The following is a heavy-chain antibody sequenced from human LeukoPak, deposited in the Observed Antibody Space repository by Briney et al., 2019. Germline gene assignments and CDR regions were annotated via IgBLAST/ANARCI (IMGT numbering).Heavy chain of an antibody. J-gene: IGHJ6*04. Sequence: SQTLSLTCTVSGGSISSGGYYWSWFRQLPGKGLEWIGYIYYSGSTYYNPSLKSRVTISVDTSKNQFSLKLSSVTAADTAVYYCARGAREVRRYGMDVWGKGTTVTVSS. CDR3: ARGAREVRRYGMDV. CDR1: GGSISSGGYY. D-gene: IGHD3-10*01. CDR2: IYYSGST. V-gene: IGHV4-31*03.